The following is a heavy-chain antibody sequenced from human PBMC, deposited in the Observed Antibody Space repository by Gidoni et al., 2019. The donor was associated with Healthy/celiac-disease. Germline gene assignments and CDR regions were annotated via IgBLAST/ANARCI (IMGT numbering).Heavy chain of an antibody. D-gene: IGHD6-13*01. J-gene: IGHJ4*02. CDR1: GFTFSSYA. V-gene: IGHV3-23*01. CDR2: ISGSGGST. CDR3: AKARIAAADYDY. Sequence: EVQLLESGGGLVPPGGSLSLSCAASGFTFSSYAMSWVRQAPGKGLEWVSAISGSGGSTYYADSVKGRFTISRDNAKNTLYLQMNSLRAEDTAVYYCAKARIAAADYDYWGQGTLVTVSS.